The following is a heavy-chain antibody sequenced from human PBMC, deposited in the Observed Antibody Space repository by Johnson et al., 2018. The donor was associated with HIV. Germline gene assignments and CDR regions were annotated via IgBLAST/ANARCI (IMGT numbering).Heavy chain of an antibody. Sequence: RLVESGGGLIQPGGSLRLSCAASGFTVDTNYISWVRQAPGKGLEWVSVIYNGGNTNHIDPVKGRFTLSRDNAKNTLFLQMNNLRVEDTAVYYCARQPWDAFDIWGQGTVVTVSS. CDR2: IYNGGNT. V-gene: IGHV3-53*01. J-gene: IGHJ3*02. CDR3: ARQPWDAFDI. CDR1: GFTVDTNY.